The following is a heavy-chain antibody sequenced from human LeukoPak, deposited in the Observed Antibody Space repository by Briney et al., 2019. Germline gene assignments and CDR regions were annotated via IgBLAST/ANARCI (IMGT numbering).Heavy chain of an antibody. J-gene: IGHJ4*02. D-gene: IGHD6-19*01. CDR1: GGSISSYY. CDR2: IYSSGST. V-gene: IGHV4-4*07. Sequence: SHTLSLTCTVSGGSISSYYWSWIRQPAGKGLEWIGRIYSSGSTNYNPSLKSRVTMSVDTSKNQFSLKLSSVTAADTAVYYCARGSSTGRYDYWGQGTLVTVSS. CDR3: ARGSSTGRYDY.